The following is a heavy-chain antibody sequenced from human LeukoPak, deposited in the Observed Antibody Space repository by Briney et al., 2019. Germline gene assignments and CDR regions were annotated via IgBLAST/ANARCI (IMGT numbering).Heavy chain of an antibody. CDR1: GGTFSSYA. V-gene: IGHV1-46*01. CDR2: INPSGGST. D-gene: IGHD6-13*01. CDR3: ARKGTAIDFDY. Sequence: GASVKVSCKASGGTFSSYAISWVRQAPGQGLEWMGIINPSGGSTSYAQKFQGRVTMTRDTSTSTVYMELSSLRSEDTAVYYCARKGTAIDFDYWGQGTLVTVSS. J-gene: IGHJ4*02.